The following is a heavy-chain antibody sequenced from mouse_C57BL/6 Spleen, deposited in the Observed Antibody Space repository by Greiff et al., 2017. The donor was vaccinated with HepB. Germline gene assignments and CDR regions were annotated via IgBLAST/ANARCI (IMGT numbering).Heavy chain of an antibody. J-gene: IGHJ1*03. CDR3: TRGDYDFYWYFDV. V-gene: IGHV1-15*01. D-gene: IGHD2-4*01. CDR2: IDPETGGT. CDR1: GYTFTDYE. Sequence: VKLVESGAELVRPGASVTLSCKASGYTFTDYEMHWVKQTPVHGLEWIGAIDPETGGTAYNQKFKGKAILTADKSSSTAYMELRSLTSEDSAVYYCTRGDYDFYWYFDVWGTGTTVTVSS.